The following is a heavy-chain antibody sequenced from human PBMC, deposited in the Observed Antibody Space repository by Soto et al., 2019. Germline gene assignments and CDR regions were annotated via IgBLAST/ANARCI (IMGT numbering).Heavy chain of an antibody. V-gene: IGHV3-23*01. CDR3: AQTWGSYREVFDY. CDR1: GFTFSSHL. D-gene: IGHD3-16*02. Sequence: GGSLRLSCAASGFTFSSHLMHWVRQAPGQGLEWVSGISGIGGGGSTFYTDSVKGRFTISRDNSKNTLYLQMSSLRVEDTAIYYCAQTWGSYREVFDYWGHGPLLTVSS. CDR2: ISGIGGGGST. J-gene: IGHJ4*01.